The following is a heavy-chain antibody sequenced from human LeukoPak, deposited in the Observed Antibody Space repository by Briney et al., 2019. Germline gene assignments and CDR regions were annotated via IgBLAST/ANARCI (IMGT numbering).Heavy chain of an antibody. Sequence: PSETLSLTCTVSGGSISGSNYYWGWIRQPPGKGLEWIGSIYYSGTTYYNPSLKSRVTISVDTSKSQFSLEVTSMTAADTAVYYCARHSSAARPNFDYWGQGTLVTVSS. CDR2: IYYSGTT. CDR3: ARHSSAARPNFDY. CDR1: GGSISGSNYY. J-gene: IGHJ4*02. V-gene: IGHV4-39*01. D-gene: IGHD6-6*01.